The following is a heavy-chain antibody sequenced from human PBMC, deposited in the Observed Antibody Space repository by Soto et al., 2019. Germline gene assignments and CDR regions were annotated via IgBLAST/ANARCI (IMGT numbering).Heavy chain of an antibody. D-gene: IGHD3-9*01. CDR3: AKDLSRYFDWLLHTPTDFDP. V-gene: IGHV3-23*01. Sequence: PGGSLRLSCEASGFAFSSSAMGWVRQAPGKGLEWVSAIGGSGDSTYYADSVKGRFTISRDNSKNTLYLQMNSLRAEDTAVYYCAKDLSRYFDWLLHTPTDFDPWGQGTLVTVSS. J-gene: IGHJ5*02. CDR2: IGGSGDST. CDR1: GFAFSSSA.